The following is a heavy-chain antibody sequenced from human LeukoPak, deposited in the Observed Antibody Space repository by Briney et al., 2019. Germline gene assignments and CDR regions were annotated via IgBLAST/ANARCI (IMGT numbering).Heavy chain of an antibody. D-gene: IGHD2-21*02. CDR1: GYTFTNYG. Sequence: ASVKVSCKASGYTFTNYGITWVRQAPGQGLEWMGWISAHNDKTNYAPKLQGRVTMTTDTSTSTAFMELRSLRSDDTAVYYCARVRGHIVVVTTTDLYFDHWGQGTLVTVSS. J-gene: IGHJ4*02. CDR3: ARVRGHIVVVTTTDLYFDH. V-gene: IGHV1-18*01. CDR2: ISAHNDKT.